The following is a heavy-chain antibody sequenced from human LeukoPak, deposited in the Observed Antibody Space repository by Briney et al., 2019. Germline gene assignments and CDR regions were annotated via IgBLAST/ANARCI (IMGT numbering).Heavy chain of an antibody. CDR3: ARGGGNPDYYYYYYMDV. Sequence: SETLSLTCTVSGGSISSYYWSWIRQPAGKGLEWIGRIYTSGSNNYNPSLKSRVTMSVDTSKNQFSLKLSSVTAADTAMYYCARGGGNPDYYYYYYMDVWGKGTTVTISS. J-gene: IGHJ6*03. D-gene: IGHD4-23*01. CDR1: GGSISSYY. CDR2: IYTSGSN. V-gene: IGHV4-4*07.